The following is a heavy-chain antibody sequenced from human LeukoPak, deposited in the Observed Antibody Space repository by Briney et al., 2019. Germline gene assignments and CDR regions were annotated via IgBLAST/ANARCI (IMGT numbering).Heavy chain of an antibody. J-gene: IGHJ6*02. CDR2: INPSGGST. CDR3: ARNYRELPEYYDILTGCLLEGPYGMDV. Sequence: ASVKVSCKASGYTFTSYYMHWVRQAPGQGLEWMGIINPSGGSTSYAQKFQGRVTMTRDTSTSTVYMELSSLRSEDTAVYYCARNYRELPEYYDILTGCLLEGPYGMDVWGQGTTVTVSS. V-gene: IGHV1-46*01. CDR1: GYTFTSYY. D-gene: IGHD3-9*01.